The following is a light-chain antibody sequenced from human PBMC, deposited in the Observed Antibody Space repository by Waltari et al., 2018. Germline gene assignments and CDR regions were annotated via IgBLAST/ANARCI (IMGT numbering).Light chain of an antibody. Sequence: EIVLTQSPDTLSLSPGERATLSCRASQWVTSSYLAWYQQKPGQAPRLLIYVASARATGIPDRFSGSGSGTDFTLTISRLEPEDFAVYFCQQYGSSLVTFGGGTEVEIK. J-gene: IGKJ4*01. CDR1: QWVTSSY. CDR3: QQYGSSLVT. CDR2: VAS. V-gene: IGKV3-20*01.